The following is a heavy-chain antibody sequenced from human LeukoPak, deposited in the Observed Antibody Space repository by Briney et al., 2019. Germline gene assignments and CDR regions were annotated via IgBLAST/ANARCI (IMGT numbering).Heavy chain of an antibody. V-gene: IGHV1-46*01. Sequence: ASVKVSCKASGYTFTSYYMHWVRQAPGQGLEWMGIINPSGGSTSYAQKFQGRVTMTRDTSTSTVYMELSSLRSEDTAVYYCARDYRPGSPLWFGSPDYWSQGTLVTVSS. CDR2: INPSGGST. D-gene: IGHD3-10*01. CDR3: ARDYRPGSPLWFGSPDY. CDR1: GYTFTSYY. J-gene: IGHJ4*02.